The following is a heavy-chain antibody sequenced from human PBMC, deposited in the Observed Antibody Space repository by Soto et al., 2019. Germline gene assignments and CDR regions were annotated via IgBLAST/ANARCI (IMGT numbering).Heavy chain of an antibody. Sequence: PSETLSLTCTVSGGSVSSGSYYWSWIRQPPGKGLEWIGYIYYSGSTNYNPSLKSRVTISVDTSKNQFSLKLSSVTAADTAMYYCARERRGYSSIDYWGQGTLVTVSS. V-gene: IGHV4-61*01. CDR3: ARERRGYSSIDY. CDR2: IYYSGST. CDR1: GGSVSSGSYY. D-gene: IGHD5-18*01. J-gene: IGHJ4*02.